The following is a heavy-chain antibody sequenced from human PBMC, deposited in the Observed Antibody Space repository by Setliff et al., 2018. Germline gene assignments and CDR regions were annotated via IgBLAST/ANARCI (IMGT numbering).Heavy chain of an antibody. J-gene: IGHJ6*02. D-gene: IGHD3-10*01. CDR3: ASDSNMVRGVNPAYYYGMDV. CDR1: GGSISSGDYY. CDR2: IYYSGST. Sequence: PSETLSLTCTVSGGSISSGDYYWSWIRQPPGKGLEWIGYIYYSGSTYYNPSLKSRVTISVDTSKNQFSLKLSSVTAADTAVYYCASDSNMVRGVNPAYYYGMDVWGQGTTVTVSS. V-gene: IGHV4-30-4*08.